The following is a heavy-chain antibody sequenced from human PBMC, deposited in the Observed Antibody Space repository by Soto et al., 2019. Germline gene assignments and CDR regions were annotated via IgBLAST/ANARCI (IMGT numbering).Heavy chain of an antibody. Sequence: QIQLVQSGAEVKKPGASVKVSCKASGYIFTSQGISGVRQAPGQGLEWMGWISTYNGNPNYAQKLQGRVTMTTNTSTTPAFLELRRLTSDDTAVYYCARGRSRALDYWGQGTPVIGSS. D-gene: IGHD3-10*01. CDR3: ARGRSRALDY. CDR2: ISTYNGNP. J-gene: IGHJ4*02. V-gene: IGHV1-18*01. CDR1: GYIFTSQG.